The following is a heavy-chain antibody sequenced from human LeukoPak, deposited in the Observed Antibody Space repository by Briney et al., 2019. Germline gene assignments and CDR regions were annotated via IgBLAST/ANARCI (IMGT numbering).Heavy chain of an antibody. CDR3: ASRTGGWGPTRDV. CDR1: GFTFSSYS. J-gene: IGHJ6*02. V-gene: IGHV3-21*01. D-gene: IGHD6-19*01. CDR2: ISSSSSYI. Sequence: GGSLRLSCAASGFTFSSYSMNWVRQAPGKGLEWVSSISSSSSYIYYADSVKGRFTISRDNAKNLLYLQMNSLRAEDTAVYYCASRTGGWGPTRDVWGQGTTVTVSS.